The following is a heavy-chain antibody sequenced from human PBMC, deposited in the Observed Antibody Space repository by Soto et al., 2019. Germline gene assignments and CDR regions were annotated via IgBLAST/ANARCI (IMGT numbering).Heavy chain of an antibody. D-gene: IGHD3-22*01. V-gene: IGHV1-69*01. CDR1: GGTFSSYA. CDR3: ARLITMIVVVTPYYYGMDV. Sequence: QVQLVQSGAEVKKPGSSVKVSCKASGGTFSSYAISWVRQAPGQGLEWMGGIIPIFGTANYAQKFQGRVTITADESTSTAYMELSSLRSEDTAVYYCARLITMIVVVTPYYYGMDVWGQGTTVTVSS. CDR2: IIPIFGTA. J-gene: IGHJ6*02.